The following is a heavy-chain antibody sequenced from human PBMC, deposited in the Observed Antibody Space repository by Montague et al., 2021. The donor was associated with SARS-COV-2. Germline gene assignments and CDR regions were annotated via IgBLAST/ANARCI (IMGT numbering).Heavy chain of an antibody. Sequence: YMRLSCAASGFTFSDYCLTWIRQAPGKGLEWVAYIRPDGSLTYFTDSVKGRFTISRDTATKTLYLQMNSLRVEDTAIYYCARDPDYHVGDNYYDALDIWGQGTMVAVSS. CDR1: GFTFSDYC. D-gene: IGHD2-21*01. CDR3: ARDPDYHVGDNYYDALDI. V-gene: IGHV3-7*01. J-gene: IGHJ3*02. CDR2: IRPDGSLT.